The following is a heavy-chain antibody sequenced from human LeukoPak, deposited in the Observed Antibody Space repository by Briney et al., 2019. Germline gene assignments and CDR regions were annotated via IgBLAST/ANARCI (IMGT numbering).Heavy chain of an antibody. J-gene: IGHJ4*02. Sequence: GGSLRLSCAASGFTFTHYAMHWVRQTPGKGLEWVAVIFYDGTIQYYSDSVRGRLIVSRDNPKNTLYLQMNSLRAEDTAVYYCAREGGEWELLRTFDYWGQGTLVTVSS. CDR2: IFYDGTIQ. V-gene: IGHV3-30*03. CDR1: GFTFTHYA. D-gene: IGHD1-26*01. CDR3: AREGGEWELLRTFDY.